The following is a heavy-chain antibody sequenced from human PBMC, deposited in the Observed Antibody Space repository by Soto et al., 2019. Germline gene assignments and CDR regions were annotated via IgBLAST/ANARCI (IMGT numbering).Heavy chain of an antibody. Sequence: GGSLRLSGSASGLSVNRYAFHWVRQAPGKGLEWVALITDDGSSEYYPDSVKGRFTISRDNSKDTLYLEMNSLRVDDTAVYYCAREHCTTATCYRFFDYWGQGALVTVSS. CDR3: AREHCTTATCYRFFDY. CDR2: ITDDGSSE. CDR1: GLSVNRYA. D-gene: IGHD1-1*01. V-gene: IGHV3-30-3*01. J-gene: IGHJ4*02.